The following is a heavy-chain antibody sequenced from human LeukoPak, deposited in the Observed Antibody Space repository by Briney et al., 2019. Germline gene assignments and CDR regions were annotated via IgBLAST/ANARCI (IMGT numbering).Heavy chain of an antibody. V-gene: IGHV3-11*01. CDR2: ISGRSYSM. J-gene: IGHJ4*02. CDR3: VRGKRRFDY. Sequence: GGSLRLSCAASGFSFNESYMTWIRQAPGKGLECVAYISGRSYSMYYADSVKGRFNISRDNSLNSLYLHMSSLRADDTAVYYCVRGKRRFDYWGQGTLVTVSS. CDR1: GFSFNESY.